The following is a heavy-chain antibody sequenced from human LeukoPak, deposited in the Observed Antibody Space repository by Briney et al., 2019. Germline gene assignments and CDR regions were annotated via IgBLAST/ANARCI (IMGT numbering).Heavy chain of an antibody. V-gene: IGHV3-66*01. CDR1: GFTFSSYE. CDR2: IYSGDST. CDR3: ARGVSSGTYFLSRDYCYMDV. Sequence: GGSLRLSCAASGFTFSSYEMNWVRQAPGKGLEWVSIIYSGDSTYYADSVKGRFTISRDNSKNTLYLQMNSLRTEDTAVYYCARGVSSGTYFLSRDYCYMDVWGKGTTVTISS. D-gene: IGHD1-26*01. J-gene: IGHJ6*03.